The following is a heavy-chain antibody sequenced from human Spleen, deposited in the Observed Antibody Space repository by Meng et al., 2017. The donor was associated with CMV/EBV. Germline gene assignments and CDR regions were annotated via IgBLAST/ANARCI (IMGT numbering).Heavy chain of an antibody. V-gene: IGHV3-11*01. Sequence: CAASVFTFSAYYIRWIRQAPGKGLECISYISSSGSTIYYADSVKGRFTVSRDNAKKLLYLQMNSLRAGDTAVYYCARDRYYGSGTYYYWGQGTLVTVSS. CDR3: ARDRYYGSGTYYY. CDR1: VFTFSAYY. D-gene: IGHD3-10*01. J-gene: IGHJ4*02. CDR2: ISSSGSTI.